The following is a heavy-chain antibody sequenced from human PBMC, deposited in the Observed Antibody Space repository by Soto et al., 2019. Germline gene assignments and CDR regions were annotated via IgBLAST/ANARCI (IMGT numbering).Heavy chain of an antibody. CDR1: GVTFNNYT. V-gene: IGHV1-69*08. CDR2: IIPALGTA. J-gene: IGHJ6*03. CDR3: ARQHCSGTNCPDYYYYLDV. Sequence: QVQLEQSGAEMRKPGSSVKVSCKASGVTFNNYTITWVRQAPGQGLEWMGGIIPALGTATYPQNFQGRVIFTADRTTGTAYMEQSSLISEDTAVNYCARQHCSGTNCPDYYYYLDVWGKGTTVTVSS. D-gene: IGHD2-2*01.